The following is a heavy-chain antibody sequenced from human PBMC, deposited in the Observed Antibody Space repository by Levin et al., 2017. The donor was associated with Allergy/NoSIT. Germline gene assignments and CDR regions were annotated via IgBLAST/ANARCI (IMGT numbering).Heavy chain of an antibody. Sequence: SGESLKISCAASGFTFSNYAMHWVRQAPGKGLEWVGVISDDGSSEFYIDSVKGRFTISRDNSKIRLYLQMDSLRAEDTALYYCVREIAEEGTWGQGTLVIVSS. V-gene: IGHV3-30-3*01. D-gene: IGHD1-1*01. CDR2: ISDDGSSE. CDR1: GFTFSNYA. CDR3: VREIAEEGT. J-gene: IGHJ4*02.